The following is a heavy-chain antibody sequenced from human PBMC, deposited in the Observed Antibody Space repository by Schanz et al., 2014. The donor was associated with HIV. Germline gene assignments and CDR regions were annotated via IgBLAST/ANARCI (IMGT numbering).Heavy chain of an antibody. J-gene: IGHJ3*02. D-gene: IGHD5-18*01. CDR2: ITPIFDTA. CDR1: GGTFNSYA. Sequence: QVPLVQSGAEVKKPGSSVKVSCKASGGTFNSYAISWVRQAPGQGLEWMGGITPIFDTANYAQKFQGRVTITADESTSTAYMELSSLRSEDTAVYYCASGRFDTVIWWGDAFLIWGRGTMVTVSS. V-gene: IGHV1-69*01. CDR3: ASGRFDTVIWWGDAFLI.